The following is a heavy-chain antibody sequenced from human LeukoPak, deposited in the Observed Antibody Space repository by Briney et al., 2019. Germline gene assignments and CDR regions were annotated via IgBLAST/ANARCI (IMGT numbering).Heavy chain of an antibody. CDR2: IIPILGIA. CDR3: ATLTHDSLNFDY. D-gene: IGHD2-21*02. CDR1: GGTFSSYA. J-gene: IGHJ4*02. Sequence: SVKVSCKASGGTFSSYAISWVRQAPGQGREWMGRIIPILGIANYAQKFQGRVTITADKSTSTAYMELSSLRSEDTAVYYCATLTHDSLNFDYWGQGTLVTVSS. V-gene: IGHV1-69*04.